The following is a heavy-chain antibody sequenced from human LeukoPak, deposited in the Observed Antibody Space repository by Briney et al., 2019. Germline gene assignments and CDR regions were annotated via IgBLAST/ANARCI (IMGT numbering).Heavy chain of an antibody. J-gene: IGHJ4*02. CDR3: AREREGIVVPAAPTYFDY. D-gene: IGHD2-2*01. V-gene: IGHV4-4*07. Sequence: SETLSLTCTVSGGSISSYYWSWIRQPAGKGLEWIGRIYTSGSTNYNPSLKGRVTMSVDTSKNQFSLKLSSVTAADTAVYYCAREREGIVVPAAPTYFDYWGQGTLVTVSS. CDR1: GGSISSYY. CDR2: IYTSGST.